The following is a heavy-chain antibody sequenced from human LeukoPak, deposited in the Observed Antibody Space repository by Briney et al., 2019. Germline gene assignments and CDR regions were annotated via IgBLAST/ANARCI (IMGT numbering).Heavy chain of an antibody. CDR2: IYYSGTT. CDR3: ARDGVFHDSDGYSFDY. D-gene: IGHD3-22*01. CDR1: GGSISSSSYY. Sequence: SETLSLTCTVSGGSISSSSYYWGWIRQPPGKGLEWIGTIYYSGTTYYNPSLKSRVTISVDTSKNQFSLKLTPLTAADTAVYYCARDGVFHDSDGYSFDYWGQGTLVTVSS. V-gene: IGHV4-39*02. J-gene: IGHJ4*02.